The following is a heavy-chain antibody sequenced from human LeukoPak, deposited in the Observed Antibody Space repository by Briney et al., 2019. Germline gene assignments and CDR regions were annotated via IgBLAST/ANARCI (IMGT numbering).Heavy chain of an antibody. CDR1: GGTFSNEV. V-gene: IGHV1-69*04. CDR3: ARDRPPLLYYFDY. Sequence: GASVKVSCKASGGTFSNEVFNWVRQAPGQGLEWMGRIIPILNNRDYAQKFQGRLTITADKSTSTAYMELSSLRSDDTAVYYCARDRPPLLYYFDYWGQGTLVTVSS. D-gene: IGHD1-26*01. J-gene: IGHJ4*02. CDR2: IIPILNNR.